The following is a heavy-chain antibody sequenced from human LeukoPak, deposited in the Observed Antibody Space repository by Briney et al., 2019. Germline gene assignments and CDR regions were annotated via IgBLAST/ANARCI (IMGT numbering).Heavy chain of an antibody. V-gene: IGHV4-61*02. J-gene: IGHJ3*02. CDR1: GGSISSGSYY. D-gene: IGHD3-16*01. CDR2: VYASGST. Sequence: KSSETLSLTCTVSGGSISSGSYYWGWIRQPAGKGLEWIGRVYASGSTNYTPSLKSRVTMSIDTSKNQFSLKLNSVTAADTAVYYCARKGKLGDAFDIWGQGTMVTVSS. CDR3: ARKGKLGDAFDI.